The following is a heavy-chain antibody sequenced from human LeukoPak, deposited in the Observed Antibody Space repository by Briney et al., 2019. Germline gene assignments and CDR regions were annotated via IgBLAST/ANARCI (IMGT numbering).Heavy chain of an antibody. CDR3: AKRGLAVSPSFDY. CDR1: GFTFSDYY. V-gene: IGHV3-11*01. J-gene: IGHJ4*02. Sequence: GGSLRLSCAASGFTFSDYYMSWIRQAPGKGLEWVSYISSSGSTIYYADSVKGRFTISRDNAKNSLYLQMSSLRAEDTAVYYCAKRGLAVSPSFDYWGQGTLVTVSS. CDR2: ISSSGSTI. D-gene: IGHD3-16*01.